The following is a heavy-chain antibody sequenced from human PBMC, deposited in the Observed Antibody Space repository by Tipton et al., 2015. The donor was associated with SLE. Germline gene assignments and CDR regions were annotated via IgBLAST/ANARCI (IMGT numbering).Heavy chain of an antibody. D-gene: IGHD1-1*01. Sequence: SLRLSCSGSGFTFSSYAMNWVRQAPGKGLGWVSGISGRGGSTFYADSVKGRFTISRDNSKNTLYLQMNSLRAEDTAVYYCAKRDNMGEFDSWGQGTLVTVSS. V-gene: IGHV3-23*01. CDR2: ISGRGGST. J-gene: IGHJ5*01. CDR1: GFTFSSYA. CDR3: AKRDNMGEFDS.